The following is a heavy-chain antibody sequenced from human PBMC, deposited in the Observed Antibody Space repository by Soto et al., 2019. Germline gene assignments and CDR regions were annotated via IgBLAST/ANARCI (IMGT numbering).Heavy chain of an antibody. CDR3: TTRITATSSAWYFDL. V-gene: IGHV3-15*07. D-gene: IGHD2-15*01. J-gene: IGHJ2*01. CDR2: IKSKTDGGTT. CDR1: GFTFSNAW. Sequence: EVQLVESGGGLVKPGGSLRLSCAASGFTFSNAWMNWVRQAPGKGLEWVGRIKSKTDGGTTDYAAPVKGRFTISREXSXXKLYLQMNSLKTEDTAVYYCTTRITATSSAWYFDLWGRGTLVTVSS.